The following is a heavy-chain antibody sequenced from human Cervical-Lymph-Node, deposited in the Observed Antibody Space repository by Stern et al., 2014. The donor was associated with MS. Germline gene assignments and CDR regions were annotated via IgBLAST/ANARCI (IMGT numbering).Heavy chain of an antibody. Sequence: MQLVESGGGVVQPGRSLRLSCAASGFTFSSYGMHWVRQAPGKGLEWVAVISYDGSNKYYADSVKGRFTISRDNSKNTRYLQMNSLRAEDTAVYYCAKSSSPSHYYYYGMDVWGQGTTVTVSS. D-gene: IGHD6-6*01. CDR1: GFTFSSYG. CDR2: ISYDGSNK. CDR3: AKSSSPSHYYYYGMDV. V-gene: IGHV3-30*18. J-gene: IGHJ6*02.